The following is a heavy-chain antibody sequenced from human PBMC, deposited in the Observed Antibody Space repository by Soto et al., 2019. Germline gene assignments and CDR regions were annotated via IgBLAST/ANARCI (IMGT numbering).Heavy chain of an antibody. CDR3: AIDLFRIAVAGGGFDY. V-gene: IGHV3-43*01. J-gene: IGHJ4*02. CDR1: GFTFDDYT. D-gene: IGHD6-19*01. CDR2: ISWDGGST. Sequence: EVQLVESGGVVVQPGGSLRLSCAASGFTFDDYTMHWVRQAPGKGLEWVSLISWDGGSTYYADSVKGRFTISRDNSKNSLYLHMNSLITEDTALYYCAIDLFRIAVAGGGFDYWCQGTLVTVSS.